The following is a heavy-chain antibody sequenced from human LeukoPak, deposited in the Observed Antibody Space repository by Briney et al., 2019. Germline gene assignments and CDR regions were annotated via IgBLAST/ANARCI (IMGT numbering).Heavy chain of an antibody. CDR1: GGSISSGSYY. Sequence: SQTLSLICTVSGGSISSGSYYWSWIRQPAGKGLEWIGRIYTSGSTNYNPSLKSRVTISVDTSKNQFSLKLSSVTAADTAVYYCARDRPYDAFDIWGQGTMVTVSS. V-gene: IGHV4-61*02. J-gene: IGHJ3*02. CDR3: ARDRPYDAFDI. CDR2: IYTSGST.